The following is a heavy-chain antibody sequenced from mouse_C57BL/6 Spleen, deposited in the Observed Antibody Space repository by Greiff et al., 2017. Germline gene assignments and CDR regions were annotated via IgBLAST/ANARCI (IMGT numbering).Heavy chain of an antibody. J-gene: IGHJ4*01. Sequence: EVKLMESGGGLVQPGGSLKLSCAASGFTFSDYGMAWVRQAPRKGPEWVAFFSNLAYSIYYADTVTGRFTISRENAKNTLYMEMSSLRSGDTAMYDCERQDGSSRYYYDMDYWGQGTSVTVSS. V-gene: IGHV5-15*01. D-gene: IGHD1-1*01. CDR3: ERQDGSSRYYYDMDY. CDR1: GFTFSDYG. CDR2: FSNLAYSI.